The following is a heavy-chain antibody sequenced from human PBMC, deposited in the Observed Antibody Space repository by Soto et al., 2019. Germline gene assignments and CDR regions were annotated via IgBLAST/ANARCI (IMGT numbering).Heavy chain of an antibody. CDR3: ARAGTSYGYSFYYGMDV. Sequence: SETLSLTCAVYGGSFSGYYCSWIRQPPGKGLEWIGEINHSGSTNYNPSLKSRVTISVDTSKNQFSLKLSSVTAADTAVYYCARAGTSYGYSFYYGMDVWGQGTTVTVSS. CDR1: GGSFSGYY. J-gene: IGHJ6*02. D-gene: IGHD5-18*01. V-gene: IGHV4-34*01. CDR2: INHSGST.